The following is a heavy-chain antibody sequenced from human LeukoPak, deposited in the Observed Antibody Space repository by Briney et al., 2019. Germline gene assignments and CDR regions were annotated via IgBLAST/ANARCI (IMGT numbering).Heavy chain of an antibody. J-gene: IGHJ4*02. V-gene: IGHV3-30*03. CDR1: GFTFSSYG. CDR2: IPYDGSNK. Sequence: GGSLRLSCAASGFTFSSYGMHWVRQAPGKGLEWVAVIPYDGSNKYYADSVKGRFTISRDNAKDSLYLQMNSLRAEDTAVYYCARGENWAFGYCGQGTLVTVSS. D-gene: IGHD7-27*01. CDR3: ARGENWAFGY.